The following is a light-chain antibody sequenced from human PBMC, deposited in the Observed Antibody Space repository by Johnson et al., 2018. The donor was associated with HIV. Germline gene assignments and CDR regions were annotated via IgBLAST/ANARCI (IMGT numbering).Light chain of an antibody. V-gene: IGLV1-51*02. CDR2: ENN. CDR1: SSNIGNNY. Sequence: QSVLTQPPSVSAAPGQKVTISCSGSSSNIGNNYVSWYQQLPGTAPKLLIYENNKRPSGIPDRFSGSRSGTSATLGITGLQTGDEADYYCGTWNSSLSAYVFGNGTKVTFL. CDR3: GTWNSSLSAYV. J-gene: IGLJ1*01.